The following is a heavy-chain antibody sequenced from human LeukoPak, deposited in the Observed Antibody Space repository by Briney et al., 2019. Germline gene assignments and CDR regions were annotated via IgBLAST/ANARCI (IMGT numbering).Heavy chain of an antibody. D-gene: IGHD4-17*01. V-gene: IGHV3-21*01. CDR2: ISSSSSYI. CDR3: AREHGDYFLDY. J-gene: IGHJ4*02. CDR1: GFTFSSYS. Sequence: GGSLRFSCAASGFTFSSYSMNWVRQAPGKGLEWVSSISSSSSYIYYADSVKGRFTTSRDNAKNSLYLQMNSLRAEDTAVYYCAREHGDYFLDYWGQGTLVTVSS.